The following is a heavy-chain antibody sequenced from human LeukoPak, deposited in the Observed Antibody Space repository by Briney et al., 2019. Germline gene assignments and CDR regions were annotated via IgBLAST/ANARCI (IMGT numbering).Heavy chain of an antibody. V-gene: IGHV3-74*01. CDR1: GFTFSSYW. CDR3: VRRQVEFVLRWCGESDDAFDI. D-gene: IGHD3-10*01. Sequence: GGSLRLSCAASGFTFSSYWMHWVRQAPGKGLVWVSRINSVGSSTSYAGSVKGRFTISRDNAKNTLYLQMNILRAEDTAVYYCVRRQVEFVLRWCGESDDAFDIWGQGTMVTVSS. J-gene: IGHJ3*02. CDR2: INSVGSST.